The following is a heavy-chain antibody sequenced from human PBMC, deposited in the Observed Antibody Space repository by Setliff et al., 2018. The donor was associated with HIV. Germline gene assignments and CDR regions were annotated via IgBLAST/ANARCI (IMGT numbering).Heavy chain of an antibody. D-gene: IGHD3-9*01. CDR3: AREPHELRYFDWLLYPAYYYYGMDV. Sequence: GGSLRLSCAASGFTFSSYTMNWVRQAPGKGLEWVSYISSSSSTIYYADSVKGRFTISRDNAKNSLYLQMNSLRAEDTAVYYCAREPHELRYFDWLLYPAYYYYGMDVWGQGTTVTVSS. V-gene: IGHV3-48*01. CDR2: ISSSSSTI. J-gene: IGHJ6*02. CDR1: GFTFSSYT.